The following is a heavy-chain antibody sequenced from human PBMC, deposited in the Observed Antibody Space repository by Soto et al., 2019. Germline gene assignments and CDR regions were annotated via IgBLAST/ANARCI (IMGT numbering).Heavy chain of an antibody. V-gene: IGHV4-30-2*01. J-gene: IGHJ4*02. Sequence: SETLSLTCAVSGGSISSGGYSWSWIRQPPGKGLEWIGYIYHSGSTYYNPSLKSRVTISVDRSKNQFSLKLSSVTAADTAVYYCARGTKQLDFDYWGQGTLVTVSS. CDR3: ARGTKQLDFDY. CDR1: GGSISSGGYS. D-gene: IGHD2-8*01. CDR2: IYHSGST.